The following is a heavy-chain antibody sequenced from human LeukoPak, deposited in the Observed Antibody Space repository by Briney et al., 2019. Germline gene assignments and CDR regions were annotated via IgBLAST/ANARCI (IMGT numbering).Heavy chain of an antibody. D-gene: IGHD3-22*01. CDR2: IIPILGIA. CDR1: GGTFSSYA. CDR3: ARAGYYHSSGYLRD. J-gene: IGHJ4*02. Sequence: ASVKLSCKASGGTFSSYAISWVRQAPGQGLEWMGRIIPILGIANYAQKFQGRFTITADKSTNTAYMELNSLRAEDTAVYYCARAGYYHSSGYLRDWGQGTLVTVSS. V-gene: IGHV1-69*04.